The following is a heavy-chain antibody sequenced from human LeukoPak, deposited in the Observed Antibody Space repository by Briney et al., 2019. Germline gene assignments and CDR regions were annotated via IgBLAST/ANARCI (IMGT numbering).Heavy chain of an antibody. CDR2: ISAYNGNT. J-gene: IGHJ5*02. D-gene: IGHD3-3*01. CDR1: GYTFTSYG. CDR3: ARDYIQHYDFWSGPPYNWFDP. V-gene: IGHV1-18*01. Sequence: ASVKVSRKASGYTFTSYGISWVRQAPGQGLEWMGWISAYNGNTNYAQKLQGRVTMTTDTSTSTAYMELRSLRSDDTAVYYCARDYIQHYDFWSGPPYNWFDPWGQGTLVTVSS.